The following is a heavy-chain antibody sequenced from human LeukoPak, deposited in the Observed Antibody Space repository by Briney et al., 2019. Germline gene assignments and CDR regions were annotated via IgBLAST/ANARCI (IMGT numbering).Heavy chain of an antibody. D-gene: IGHD3-10*01. V-gene: IGHV1-2*02. CDR3: ARVGGSGSYYKGDAFDI. CDR1: GYTFTGYY. J-gene: IGHJ3*02. Sequence: ASVKVSCKASGYTFTGYYMHWVRQAPGQGLEWMGWINPNSGGTNYAQKLQGRVTMTTDTSTSTAYMELRSLRSDDTAVYYCARVGGSGSYYKGDAFDIWGQGTMVTVSS. CDR2: INPNSGGT.